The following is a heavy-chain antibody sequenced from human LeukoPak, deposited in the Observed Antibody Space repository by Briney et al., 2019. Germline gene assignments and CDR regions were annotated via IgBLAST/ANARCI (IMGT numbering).Heavy chain of an antibody. Sequence: SVKVSCKASGGTFSSYAISWVRQAPGQGLEWMEGIIPIFGTANYAQKFQGRVTITTDESTSTAYMELSSLRSEDTAVYYCARGDYGSGYYYYMDVWGKGTTVTVSS. D-gene: IGHD3-10*01. CDR3: ARGDYGSGYYYYMDV. V-gene: IGHV1-69*05. CDR1: GGTFSSYA. CDR2: IIPIFGTA. J-gene: IGHJ6*03.